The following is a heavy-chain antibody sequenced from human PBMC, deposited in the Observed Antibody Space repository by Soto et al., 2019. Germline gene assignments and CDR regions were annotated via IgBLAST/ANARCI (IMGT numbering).Heavy chain of an antibody. CDR1: GGSISSYY. V-gene: IGHV4-59*08. D-gene: IGHD3-10*01. CDR3: ARRLRGLGGYYFDY. Sequence: SETLSLTCTVSGGSISSYYWSWIRQPPGKGLEWIGYIYYSGSTNYNPSLKSRVTISVDTSKNQFSLKLSSVTAADTAVYYCARRLRGLGGYYFDYWGQGTLVTVSS. CDR2: IYYSGST. J-gene: IGHJ4*02.